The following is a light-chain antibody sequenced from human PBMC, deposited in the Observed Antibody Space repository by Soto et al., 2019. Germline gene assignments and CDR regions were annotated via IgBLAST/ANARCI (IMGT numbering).Light chain of an antibody. CDR3: QQYNNWPPDRT. CDR1: QSVSSN. V-gene: IGKV3-15*01. CDR2: GAS. J-gene: IGKJ1*01. Sequence: EIVMTQSPATLSVSPGERATLSCRASQSVSSNLAWYQKKPGQAPSLLIYGASTRATGIPARFSGSGSGTEFTLTISSLQSEDFAIYFCQQYNNWPPDRTFGQGTKVEIK.